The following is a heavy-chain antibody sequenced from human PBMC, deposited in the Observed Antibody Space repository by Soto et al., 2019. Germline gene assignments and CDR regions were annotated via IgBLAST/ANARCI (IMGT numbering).Heavy chain of an antibody. V-gene: IGHV3-64D*06. CDR2: ISSNGGST. CDR3: VNGIAARVPPEEGYFDY. CDR1: GFTFGSYA. D-gene: IGHD6-6*01. J-gene: IGHJ4*02. Sequence: GGSLRLSCSASGFTFGSYAMHWVRQAPGKGLEYVSAISSNGGSTYYADSVKGRFTISRDNSKNTLYLQMSSLRAEDTAVYYCVNGIAARVPPEEGYFDYWGQGTLVTVSS.